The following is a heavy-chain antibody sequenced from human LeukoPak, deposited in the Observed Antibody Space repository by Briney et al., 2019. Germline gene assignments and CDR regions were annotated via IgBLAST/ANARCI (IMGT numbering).Heavy chain of an antibody. J-gene: IGHJ4*02. V-gene: IGHV4-59*11. CDR3: ARELYHLDR. Sequence: SETLSLTCSVSGGSIRNHHWTWIRQSPGKGLEWIGHVFFTEGTNYSPSLRGRITISADRSKNQIYLKLGSVTAADTAVYYCARELYHLDRWGQGALVTVSS. CDR1: GGSIRNHH. D-gene: IGHD2-8*01. CDR2: VFFTEGT.